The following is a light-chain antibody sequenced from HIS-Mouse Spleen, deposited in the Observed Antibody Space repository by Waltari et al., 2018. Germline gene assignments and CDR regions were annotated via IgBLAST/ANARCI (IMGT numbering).Light chain of an antibody. CDR3: YSTDSSGNHRV. CDR1: PLPKKY. Sequence: SSALTQPPSVSVSPGQTARITCSGDPLPKKYSFWYQQKSGQAPVLVIYEDSKRPSGIPERFSGSSSGTMATLTISGAQVEDEADYYCYSTDSSGNHRVFGGGTKLTVL. V-gene: IGLV3-10*01. J-gene: IGLJ2*01. CDR2: EDS.